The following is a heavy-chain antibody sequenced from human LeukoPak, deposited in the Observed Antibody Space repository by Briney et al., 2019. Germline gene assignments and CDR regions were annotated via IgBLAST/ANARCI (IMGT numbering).Heavy chain of an antibody. D-gene: IGHD1-1*01. J-gene: IGHJ4*02. CDR3: VKLRTGTATNFDY. Sequence: GGSLRLSCAASGFIFSRYSMSWVRQAPGMGLEWVSVITGSGGNTYYADSVKGRFTISRDNSKDTLYLQMNSLRAEDTAIYYCVKLRTGTATNFDYWGQGTLVTVSS. CDR1: GFIFSRYS. V-gene: IGHV3-23*01. CDR2: ITGSGGNT.